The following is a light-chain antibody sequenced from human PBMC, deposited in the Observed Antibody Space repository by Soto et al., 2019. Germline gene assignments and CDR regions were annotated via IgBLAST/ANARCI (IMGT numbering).Light chain of an antibody. CDR2: GAS. J-gene: IGKJ1*01. CDR3: QQYNNWPRT. CDR1: QSVSSN. V-gene: IGKV3-15*01. Sequence: EIVMKKSPATLSVSPGERATLSCRASQSVSSNLAWYQQKPGQAPRLLIYGASTRATGIPARFSGSGSGTEFTLTISSLQSEDFAVYYCQQYNNWPRTFGQGTKVDIK.